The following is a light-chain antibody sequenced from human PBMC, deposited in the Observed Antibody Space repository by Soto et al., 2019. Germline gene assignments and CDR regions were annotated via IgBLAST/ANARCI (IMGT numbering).Light chain of an antibody. Sequence: DIVMTQSPDSLAVSLGDRSTINCNSSQSVLHSSNNKNYLAWYQQKPGQPPKLLIYWASTRESGVPDRFSGSGSGTDFTLTISSLQAEDVAVYYCQQYYSTPRTFGQGTKVDIK. CDR1: QSVLHSSNNKNY. CDR2: WAS. J-gene: IGKJ1*01. V-gene: IGKV4-1*01. CDR3: QQYYSTPRT.